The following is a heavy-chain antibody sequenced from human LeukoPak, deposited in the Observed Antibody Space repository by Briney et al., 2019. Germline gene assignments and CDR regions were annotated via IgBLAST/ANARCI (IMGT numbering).Heavy chain of an antibody. CDR3: ARQDYWVVAYSFDS. V-gene: IGHV4-59*08. CDR2: IYYSGST. J-gene: IGHJ4*02. CDR1: GGSISRYY. Sequence: SGTLSLTCTVSGGSISRYYWSWIRQPPGKGLEWIGYIYYSGSTNYNPSLKSRVTISVDASNNHFSLNLTSGTAADPAIYYCARQDYWVVAYSFDSWSQGTLVTVSS. D-gene: IGHD2-21*01.